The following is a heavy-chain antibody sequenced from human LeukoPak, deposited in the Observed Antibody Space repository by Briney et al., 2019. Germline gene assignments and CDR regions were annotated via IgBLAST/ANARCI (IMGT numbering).Heavy chain of an antibody. V-gene: IGHV3-9*01. CDR3: ARSREDTRGRYYGSGSSRRKTADYYYYYMDV. Sequence: TGGSLRLSCAASGFTFDNYAMHWVRQAPGKGLEWVSGISWNSGSIGYADSVKGRFTISRDNAKNSLYLQMNSLRAEDTALYYCARSREDTRGRYYGSGSSRRKTADYYYYYMDVWGQGTLVTVSS. J-gene: IGHJ6*03. D-gene: IGHD3-10*01. CDR1: GFTFDNYA. CDR2: ISWNSGSI.